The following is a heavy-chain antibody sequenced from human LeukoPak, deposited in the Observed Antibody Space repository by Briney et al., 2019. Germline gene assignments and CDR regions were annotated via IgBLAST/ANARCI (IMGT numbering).Heavy chain of an antibody. CDR3: ARGGGLDV. CDR2: IRSKANNYAT. D-gene: IGHD3-16*01. J-gene: IGHJ6*02. V-gene: IGHV3-73*01. CDR1: GFTFSGST. Sequence: PGGSLRLSCAASGFTFSGSTMHWVRQASGKGLEWVGRIRSKANNYATAYATSVKGRFTLSRDDSKNTAYLQMNSLKTEDTAVYFCARGGGLDVWGQGATVTVSS.